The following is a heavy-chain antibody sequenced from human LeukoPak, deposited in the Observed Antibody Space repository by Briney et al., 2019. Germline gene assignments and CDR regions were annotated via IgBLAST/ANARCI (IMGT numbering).Heavy chain of an antibody. Sequence: PSETLSLTCTVSGGSISSYYWSWIRQPAGKGLEWIGRIYTSGSTNYNPSLKSRVTMLVDTSKNQFSLKLSSVTAADTAVYYCAREILLFSQDAFDIWGQGTMVTVSS. D-gene: IGHD2-21*02. CDR3: AREILLFSQDAFDI. CDR1: GGSISSYY. CDR2: IYTSGST. V-gene: IGHV4-4*07. J-gene: IGHJ3*02.